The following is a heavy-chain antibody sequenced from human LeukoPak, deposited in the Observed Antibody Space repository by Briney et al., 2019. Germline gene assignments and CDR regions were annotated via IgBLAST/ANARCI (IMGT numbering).Heavy chain of an antibody. CDR3: ARSNWNVGKFDY. Sequence: SETLSLTCTVSGGSISSYYWSWIRQPPGKGLEWIGYIYYSGSTNYNPSLKSRVTISVDTSKNQFSLKLSSVTAADTAVYYCARSNWNVGKFDYWGQGTLVTVSS. CDR1: GGSISSYY. V-gene: IGHV4-59*08. CDR2: IYYSGST. D-gene: IGHD1-20*01. J-gene: IGHJ4*02.